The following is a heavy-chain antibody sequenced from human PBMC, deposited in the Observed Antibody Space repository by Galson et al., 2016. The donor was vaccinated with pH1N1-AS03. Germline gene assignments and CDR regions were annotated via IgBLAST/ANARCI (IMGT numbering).Heavy chain of an antibody. CDR2: LYRDGRT. V-gene: IGHV3-66*02. CDR1: GFTISNNY. J-gene: IGHJ4*02. CDR3: HAYGY. Sequence: SLRLSCAASGFTISNNYMSWVRQAPGKGLEWVSVLYRDGRTSYADSVKGQFTISSDNYKNTLYLQMNSLRPEDTAVYYCHAYGYWGQGTLVAVSS. D-gene: IGHD2-15*01.